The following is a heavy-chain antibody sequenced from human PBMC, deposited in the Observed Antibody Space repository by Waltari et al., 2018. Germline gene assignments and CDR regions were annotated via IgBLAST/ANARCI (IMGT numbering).Heavy chain of an antibody. D-gene: IGHD3-16*02. V-gene: IGHV4-34*01. Sequence: QVQLQQWGAGLLKPSETLSLTCAVYGGSFSGYYWSWIRQPPGKGLEWIGEINHSGSTNYNPSLKSRVTRSVDTSKNQFSLKLSAVTAADTAVYYCARGGYDYVWGSYPRRVWFDPWGQGTLVTVSS. CDR2: INHSGST. J-gene: IGHJ5*02. CDR1: GGSFSGYY. CDR3: ARGGYDYVWGSYPRRVWFDP.